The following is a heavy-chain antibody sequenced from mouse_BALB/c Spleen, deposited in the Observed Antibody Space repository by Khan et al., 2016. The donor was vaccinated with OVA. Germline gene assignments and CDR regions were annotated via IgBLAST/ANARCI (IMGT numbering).Heavy chain of an antibody. D-gene: IGHD1-1*01. V-gene: IGHV1-18*01. CDR3: TRGGHGSPSDY. Sequence: VQLQQSGPELVKPGASVKISCKASGYTFTDYNMDWVKQSHGKSLEWIGDITPNNGGTIYNQKFKGKATLTVDKSSSTAYMELRSLTSEDTAVYYCTRGGHGSPSDYWGQGTTLTVSS. CDR1: GYTFTDYN. J-gene: IGHJ2*01. CDR2: ITPNNGGT.